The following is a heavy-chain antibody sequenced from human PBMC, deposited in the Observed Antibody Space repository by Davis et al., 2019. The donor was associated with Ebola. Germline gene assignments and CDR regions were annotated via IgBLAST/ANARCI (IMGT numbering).Heavy chain of an antibody. CDR1: GYTFSGYF. CDR2: INPNSGGT. D-gene: IGHD2-2*01. CDR3: AVGYCISSTCHSGYDY. Sequence: AASVKVSCKASGYTFSGYFMHWVRQAPGQGLEWMGQINPNSGGTNYAQKFQGRVTMTRDTSISTAYMELRRLKSDDTAVYYCAVGYCISSTCHSGYDYWGQGTLVTVSS. J-gene: IGHJ4*02. V-gene: IGHV1-2*06.